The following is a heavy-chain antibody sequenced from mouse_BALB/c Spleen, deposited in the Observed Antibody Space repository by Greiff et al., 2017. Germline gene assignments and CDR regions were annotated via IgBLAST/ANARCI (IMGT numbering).Heavy chain of an antibody. J-gene: IGHJ3*01. V-gene: IGHV1-7*01. D-gene: IGHD2-3*01. Sequence: VKLVESGAELAKPGASVKMSCKASGYTFTSYWMHWVKQRPGQGLEWIGYINPSTGYTEYNQKFKDKATLTADKSSSTAYMQLSSLTSEDSAVYYCARRDYDGYYWFAYWGQGTLVTVSA. CDR2: INPSTGYT. CDR3: ARRDYDGYYWFAY. CDR1: GYTFTSYW.